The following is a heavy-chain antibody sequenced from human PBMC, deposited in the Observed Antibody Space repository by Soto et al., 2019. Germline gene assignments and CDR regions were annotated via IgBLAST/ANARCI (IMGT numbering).Heavy chain of an antibody. V-gene: IGHV3-30*18. D-gene: IGHD2-2*01. CDR2: ISYDGSNK. CDR1: GFTFSSYG. CDR3: AKGHRGSSTSYCAY. Sequence: GGSLRLSCAASGFTFSSYGMHWVRQAPGKGLEWVAVISYDGSNKYYADSVKGRFTISRDNSKNTLYLQMNSLRAEDTAVYYCAKGHRGSSTSYCAYWGQGTLVTVSS. J-gene: IGHJ4*02.